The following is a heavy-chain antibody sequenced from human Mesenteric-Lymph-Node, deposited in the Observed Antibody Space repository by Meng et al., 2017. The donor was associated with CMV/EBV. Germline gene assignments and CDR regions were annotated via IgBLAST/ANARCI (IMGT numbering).Heavy chain of an antibody. CDR3: ARHRILGPIWGSDPLLNYFDY. J-gene: IGHJ4*02. D-gene: IGHD1-26*01. CDR1: DYTFTSYG. V-gene: IGHV1-18*01. Sequence: ASVKVSCKASDYTFTSYGISWVRQAPGQGLEWMGWISGYNGNTKYAQKFQGRVTMTTDTSTSTAYMELRSLRSDDTAVYYCARHRILGPIWGSDPLLNYFDYWGQGALVTVSS. CDR2: ISGYNGNT.